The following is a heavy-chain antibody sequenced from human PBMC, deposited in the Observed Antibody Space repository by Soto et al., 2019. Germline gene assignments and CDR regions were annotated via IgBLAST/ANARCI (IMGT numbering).Heavy chain of an antibody. J-gene: IGHJ4*02. V-gene: IGHV3-23*01. CDR2: ISGSGSET. Sequence: EGQLLESGGGLVQPGGSLRLSCAASGFTFTNYAVSWVRQAPGKGLEWVSTISGSGSETYYADSVKGRFTISRDNSKKTMFLQMIGLRAEDTAVYYCAAVTVTLLDYWGQGTLVTVSS. CDR3: AAVTVTLLDY. D-gene: IGHD2-15*01. CDR1: GFTFTNYA.